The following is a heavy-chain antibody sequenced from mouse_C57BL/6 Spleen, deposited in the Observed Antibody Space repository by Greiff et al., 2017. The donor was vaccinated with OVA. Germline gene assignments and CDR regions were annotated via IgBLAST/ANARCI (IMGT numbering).Heavy chain of an antibody. CDR3: ARGDYGSSYQRYYFDY. Sequence: QVQLKESGPELVKPGASVKISCKASGYAFSSSWMNWVKQRPGKGLEWIGRIYPGDGDTNYNGKFKGKATLTADKSSSTAYMQLSSLTSEDSAVYFCARGDYGSSYQRYYFDYWGQGTTLTVSS. D-gene: IGHD1-1*01. V-gene: IGHV1-82*01. CDR2: IYPGDGDT. J-gene: IGHJ2*01. CDR1: GYAFSSSW.